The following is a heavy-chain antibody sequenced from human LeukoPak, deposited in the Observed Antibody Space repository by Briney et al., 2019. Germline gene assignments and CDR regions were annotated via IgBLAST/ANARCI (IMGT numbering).Heavy chain of an antibody. J-gene: IGHJ5*02. CDR2: IYYSGST. Sequence: SETLSLTCTVSGGSISSYYWSWIRQPPGKGLEWIGYIYYSGSTNYNPSLKSRVTISVDTSKNQFSLKLSSVTAADTAVYYCARGCKTYIVVVPAPRSNWFDPWGQGTLVTVSS. V-gene: IGHV4-59*01. CDR3: ARGCKTYIVVVPAPRSNWFDP. CDR1: GGSISSYY. D-gene: IGHD2-2*01.